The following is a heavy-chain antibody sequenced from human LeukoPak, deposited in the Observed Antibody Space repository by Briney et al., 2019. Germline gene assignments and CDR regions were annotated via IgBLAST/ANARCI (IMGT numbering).Heavy chain of an antibody. D-gene: IGHD5-24*01. J-gene: IGHJ4*02. CDR1: GYTFTNDW. CDR3: ARGVEMATAPFDY. CDR2: IYPGDSDT. V-gene: IGHV5-51*01. Sequence: GESLKISCKGSGYTFTNDWIAWVRQMPGKGLEWMGIIYPGDSDTRYSPSFQGQVTISADKSISTAYLQWSSLKASDTAMYYCARGVEMATAPFDYWGQGTLVTVSS.